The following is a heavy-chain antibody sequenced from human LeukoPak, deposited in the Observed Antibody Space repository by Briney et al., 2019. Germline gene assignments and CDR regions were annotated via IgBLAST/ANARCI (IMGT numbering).Heavy chain of an antibody. CDR2: MNPNSGGT. J-gene: IGHJ5*02. CDR3: ARDYYDSSTLRDNWFDP. D-gene: IGHD3-22*01. V-gene: IGHV1-2*02. CDR1: GYTFTGYY. Sequence: ASVKVSCKASGYTFTGYYMHWVRQAPGQGLEWMGWMNPNSGGTNYAQKFQGRVTMTRDTSISTAYMELSRLRSDDTAVYYCARDYYDSSTLRDNWFDPWGQGTLVTVSS.